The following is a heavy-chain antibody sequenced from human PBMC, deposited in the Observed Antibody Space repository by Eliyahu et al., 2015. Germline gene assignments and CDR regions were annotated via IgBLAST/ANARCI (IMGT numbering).Heavy chain of an antibody. J-gene: IGHJ4*02. CDR1: GGTFRSST. CDR3: ARGLALGRAPVDYFDD. V-gene: IGHV1-69*02. D-gene: IGHD2-21*01. Sequence: QVHLVQSGTEVKRPGSSVKVSCKAXGGTFRSSTVXWVRQTPGQGIEWVGRVVPMIGLERSADKFQGRATFTVDQRTNTAFMELTGLTFEDSAIYFCARGLALGRAPVDYFDDWGQGT. CDR2: VVPMIGLE.